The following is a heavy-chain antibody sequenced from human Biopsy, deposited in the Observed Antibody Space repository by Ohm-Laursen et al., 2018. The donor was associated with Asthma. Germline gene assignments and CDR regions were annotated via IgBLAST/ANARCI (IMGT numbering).Heavy chain of an antibody. CDR1: GFTFSSSA. V-gene: IGHV3-23*03. J-gene: IGHJ4*02. CDR3: ARGDSSGWSHYYFDY. D-gene: IGHD6-19*01. Sequence: SLRLSCAASGFTFSSSAMSWVRQAPGKGLEWVSVIYSGGTSDTADSVRGRFTISRGFYKNTLYLQMDSLRAEDTAVYYCARGDSSGWSHYYFDYWGQGTLVIVSS. CDR2: IYSGGTS.